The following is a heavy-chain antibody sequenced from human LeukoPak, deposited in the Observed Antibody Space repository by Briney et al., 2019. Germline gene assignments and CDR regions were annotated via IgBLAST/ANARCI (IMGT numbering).Heavy chain of an antibody. CDR2: ISAYNGNT. CDR3: ARGVVGAAEGDDAFDI. D-gene: IGHD1-26*01. J-gene: IGHJ3*02. Sequence: ASVKVSCKASGYTLTSYGISWVRQAPGQGLEWMGWISAYNGNTNYAQKLQGRVTMTTDTSTSTAYMELRSLRSDDTAVYYCARGVVGAAEGDDAFDIWGQGTMVTVSS. CDR1: GYTLTSYG. V-gene: IGHV1-18*01.